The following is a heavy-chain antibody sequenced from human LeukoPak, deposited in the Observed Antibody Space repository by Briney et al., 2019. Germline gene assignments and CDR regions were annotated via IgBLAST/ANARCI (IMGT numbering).Heavy chain of an antibody. Sequence: WGSLRLSCVGSGFTFRSHAMSWVRQAPEKGLEFVSGTYENGGTTYYADSVKGRFSISRDNSKNTLYLQMDSLRGEDTAVYYCAKDFRIGYSAHFDYWGQGALVTVSS. V-gene: IGHV3-23*01. CDR3: AKDFRIGYSAHFDY. D-gene: IGHD2-21*01. CDR1: GFTFRSHA. CDR2: TYENGGTT. J-gene: IGHJ4*02.